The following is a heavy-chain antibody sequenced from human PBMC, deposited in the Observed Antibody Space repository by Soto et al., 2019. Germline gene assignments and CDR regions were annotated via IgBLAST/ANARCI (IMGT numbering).Heavy chain of an antibody. CDR3: ARGGGNRSGYYPVPDY. D-gene: IGHD3-22*01. J-gene: IGHJ4*02. CDR2: IYYSGST. CDR1: GGSISSGGYY. Sequence: QVQLQESGPGLVKPSQTLSLTCTVSGGSISSGGYYWSWIRQHPGKGLEWIGYIYYSGSTYYNPSLKSRVTISVDTSKNQCSLKLSSVTAADTAVYYCARGGGNRSGYYPVPDYWGQGTLVTVSS. V-gene: IGHV4-31*03.